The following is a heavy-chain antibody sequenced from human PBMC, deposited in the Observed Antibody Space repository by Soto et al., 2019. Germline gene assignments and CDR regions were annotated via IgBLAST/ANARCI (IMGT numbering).Heavy chain of an antibody. V-gene: IGHV4-4*02. D-gene: IGHD2-2*01. CDR1: GGSISNNNW. CDR2: IHHSGST. J-gene: IGHJ3*02. Sequence: PSETLSLTCAVSGGSISNNNWWSWVRQSPGKGLEWIGEIHHSGSTNSNPSLKSRVTISVDRSKNQFSLKLSSVTAADTAVYYCAGSSTSWGAFDIWGQGTMVTVSS. CDR3: AGSSTSWGAFDI.